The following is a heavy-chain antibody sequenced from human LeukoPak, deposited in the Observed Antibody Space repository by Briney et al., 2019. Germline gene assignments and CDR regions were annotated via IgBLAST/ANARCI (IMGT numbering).Heavy chain of an antibody. Sequence: GGSLRLSCAASGFTFSSYAMSWVRQAPGKGLEWVSAISGSGGSTYYADSVKGRFTISRDNSKNTLYLQMNSLRAEDAAVYYCAKGPGSSWQTGDYFDYWGQGTLVTVSS. CDR2: ISGSGGST. V-gene: IGHV3-23*01. CDR1: GFTFSSYA. CDR3: AKGPGSSWQTGDYFDY. J-gene: IGHJ4*02. D-gene: IGHD6-13*01.